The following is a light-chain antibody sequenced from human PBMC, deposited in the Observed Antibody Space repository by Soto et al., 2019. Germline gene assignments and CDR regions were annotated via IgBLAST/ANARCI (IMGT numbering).Light chain of an antibody. CDR1: SSDVGGYND. CDR2: EVS. J-gene: IGLJ1*01. V-gene: IGLV2-14*01. Sequence: QSALTQPASVSGSPGQSITVSCTGTSSDVGGYNDVSWYQQHPGRAPKLMIFEVSNRPSGVSTRFSGSKSGNTASLTISGLQAEDEADYYCCAYTSSSTLVFGAGTKLTVL. CDR3: CAYTSSSTLV.